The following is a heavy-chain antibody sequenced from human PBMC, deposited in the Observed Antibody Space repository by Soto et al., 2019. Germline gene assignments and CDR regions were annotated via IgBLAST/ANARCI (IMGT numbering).Heavy chain of an antibody. CDR3: AKGAVAGPTAEYLQH. CDR1: GFTFSSYA. D-gene: IGHD6-19*01. Sequence: GGSLRLSCAASGFTFSSYAMSRVRQAPGKGLEWVSAISGSGGSTYYADSVKGRFTISRDNSKNTLYLQMNSLRAEDTAVYYCAKGAVAGPTAEYLQHWGQGTLVTVSS. V-gene: IGHV3-23*01. J-gene: IGHJ1*01. CDR2: ISGSGGST.